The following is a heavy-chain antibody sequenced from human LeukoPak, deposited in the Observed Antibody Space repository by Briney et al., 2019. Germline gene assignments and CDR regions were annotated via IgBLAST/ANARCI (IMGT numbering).Heavy chain of an antibody. Sequence: PSETLSLTCSVSGYSISSDSYWGWIRQPPGKGLEWIGSIHHSGSTFYNPSLKSRVTISVDTSKNQFSLKLSSVTAADTAVYYCAWKSIHSGRVTWFDPWGQGTLVTVSS. V-gene: IGHV4-38-2*02. CDR3: AWKSIHSGRVTWFDP. D-gene: IGHD1-26*01. CDR2: IHHSGST. J-gene: IGHJ5*02. CDR1: GYSISSDSY.